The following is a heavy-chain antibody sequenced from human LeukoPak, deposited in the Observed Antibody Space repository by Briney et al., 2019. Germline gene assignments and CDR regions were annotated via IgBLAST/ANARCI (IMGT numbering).Heavy chain of an antibody. J-gene: IGHJ4*02. Sequence: ASVKVSCKASGYTFTGYYMHWVRQAPGQGLEWMGIINPSGGSTSYAQKFQGRVTMTRDMSTSTVYMELSSLRSEDTAVYYCAITVEYDSSGYALDYWGQGTLVTVSS. CDR1: GYTFTGYY. V-gene: IGHV1-46*01. D-gene: IGHD3-22*01. CDR3: AITVEYDSSGYALDY. CDR2: INPSGGST.